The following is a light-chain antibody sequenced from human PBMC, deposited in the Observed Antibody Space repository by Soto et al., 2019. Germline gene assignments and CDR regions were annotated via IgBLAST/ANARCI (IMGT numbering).Light chain of an antibody. CDR2: LSS. Sequence: EILLTQSPATLSSFPGDRVTFSCRASQAVNTRLAWYQHTPGQAPRLLIYLSSNRAAGIPARFSGSGSGTEFTLTISSLQSEDFAVYYCEQYGSSPRTFGQGTKVDIK. J-gene: IGKJ1*01. CDR1: QAVNTR. V-gene: IGKV3-20*01. CDR3: EQYGSSPRT.